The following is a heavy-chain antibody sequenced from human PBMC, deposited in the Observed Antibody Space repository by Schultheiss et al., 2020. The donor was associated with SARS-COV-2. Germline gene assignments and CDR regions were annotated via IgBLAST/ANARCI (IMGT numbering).Heavy chain of an antibody. Sequence: GGSLRLSCAASGFTFSSYWMHWVRQAPGKGLVWVSRIYSDGSNTNYADSVKGRFTISRDNAKNTLYLQMNSLRAEDTAVYYCAREFRGLWYFDLWGRGTLVTVSS. CDR1: GFTFSSYW. V-gene: IGHV3-74*01. D-gene: IGHD1-26*01. J-gene: IGHJ2*01. CDR2: IYSDGSNT. CDR3: AREFRGLWYFDL.